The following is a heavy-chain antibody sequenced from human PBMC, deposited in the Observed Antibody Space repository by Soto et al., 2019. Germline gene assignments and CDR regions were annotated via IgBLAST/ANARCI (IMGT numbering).Heavy chain of an antibody. J-gene: IGHJ4*02. CDR2: MSPNSGNT. Sequence: GAPVEVSCKVSGYTFTGYYLHWVQQATGQGLEWMGWMSPNSGNTYYAQKFKGRVTMTKNTSISTAYMELSSLRSDDTAVYYCARGPGPDYWGQGTLVTVSS. D-gene: IGHD2-8*02. V-gene: IGHV1-8*02. CDR3: ARGPGPDY. CDR1: GYTFTGYY.